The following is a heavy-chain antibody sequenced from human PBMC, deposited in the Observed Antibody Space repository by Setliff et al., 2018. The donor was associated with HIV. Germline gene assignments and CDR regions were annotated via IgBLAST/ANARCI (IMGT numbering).Heavy chain of an antibody. CDR2: IYYSGST. V-gene: IGHV4-59*11. Sequence: SETLSLTCTVSGGSISSHYWSWIRQPPGKGLEWIGSIYYSGSTNYNPSLKSRVTISVDTSKNQFSLKLSSVTAADTAVYYCAREWFSGYDAPYYYHYGLDVWGQGITVTVSS. CDR1: GGSISSHY. CDR3: AREWFSGYDAPYYYHYGLDV. J-gene: IGHJ6*02. D-gene: IGHD5-12*01.